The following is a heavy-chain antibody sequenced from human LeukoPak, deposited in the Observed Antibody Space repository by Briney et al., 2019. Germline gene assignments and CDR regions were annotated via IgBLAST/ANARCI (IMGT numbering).Heavy chain of an antibody. V-gene: IGHV3-30*18. CDR3: AKDPVRGYSHGYNWFDP. CDR2: ISYDGSNK. J-gene: IGHJ5*02. Sequence: PGGSLRLSCAASGFTFSSYGMHWVRQAPGKGLEWVAVISYDGSNKYYADSVKGRFTIPRDNSKNTLYLQMNSLRAEDTAVYYCAKDPVRGYSHGYNWFDPWGQGTLVTVSS. CDR1: GFTFSSYG. D-gene: IGHD5-18*01.